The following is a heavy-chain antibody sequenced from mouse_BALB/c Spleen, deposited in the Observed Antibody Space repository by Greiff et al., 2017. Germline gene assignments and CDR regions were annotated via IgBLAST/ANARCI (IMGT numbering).Heavy chain of an antibody. Sequence: EVMLVESGPSLVKPSQTLSLTCSVTGDSITSGYWNWIRKFPGNKLEYMGYISYSGSTYYNPSLKSRISITRDTSKNQYYLQLNSVTTEDTATYYCARYYYGSSPFDYWGQGTTLTVSS. V-gene: IGHV3-8*02. D-gene: IGHD1-1*01. CDR1: GDSITSGY. CDR3: ARYYYGSSPFDY. CDR2: ISYSGST. J-gene: IGHJ2*01.